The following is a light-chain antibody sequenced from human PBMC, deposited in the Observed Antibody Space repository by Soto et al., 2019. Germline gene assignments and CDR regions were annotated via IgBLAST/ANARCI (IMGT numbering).Light chain of an antibody. CDR3: QQYNNWPIT. CDR1: QSVSRN. J-gene: IGKJ5*01. V-gene: IGKV3D-15*01. CDR2: DAS. Sequence: EIVMTQSRATLSVSPGERATLSCRASQSVSRNLAWYQQKPGQAPRLLIYDASTRATGTPARFSGSGSGTKFTLSISSLQSEDFAVYYCQQYNNWPITFGQGTRLEI.